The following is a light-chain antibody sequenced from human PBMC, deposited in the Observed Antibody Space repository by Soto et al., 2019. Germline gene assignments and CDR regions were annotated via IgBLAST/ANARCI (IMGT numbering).Light chain of an antibody. CDR1: SSDIGGYNY. J-gene: IGLJ3*02. CDR2: EVS. V-gene: IGLV2-14*01. Sequence: QSALTQPASVSGSPGQSITISCTGTSSDIGGYNYVSWYQQHPGKAPKLMIYEVSNRPSGVSNRFSGSKSGNTASLTISGRQPEDEADYYCSSYTSSSTRVFGGGTKLTVL. CDR3: SSYTSSSTRV.